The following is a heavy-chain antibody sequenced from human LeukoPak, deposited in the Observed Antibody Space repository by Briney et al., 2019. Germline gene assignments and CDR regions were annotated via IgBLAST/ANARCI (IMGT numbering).Heavy chain of an antibody. CDR1: GFTFSSYG. V-gene: IGHV3-33*01. CDR2: IWYDGSNK. J-gene: IGHJ3*02. CDR3: ARDTELPAFDI. Sequence: GGSLRLSCAASGFTFSSYGMHWVRQAPGKGLEWVAVIWYDGSNKYYADSVKGRFTISRDNSKNTLYLQMNSLRAEDTAVYYCARDTELPAFDIWGQGTMVTVSS. D-gene: IGHD1-26*01.